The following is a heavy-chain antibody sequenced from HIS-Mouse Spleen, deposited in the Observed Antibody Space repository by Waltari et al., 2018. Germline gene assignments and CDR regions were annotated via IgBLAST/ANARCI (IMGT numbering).Heavy chain of an antibody. CDR3: AKDISRGKGGAFDI. CDR2: ISWNSGSI. J-gene: IGHJ3*02. V-gene: IGHV3-9*01. CDR1: GFTFDDYA. D-gene: IGHD3-16*01. Sequence: EVQLVESGGGLVQPGRSLRLSCAASGFTFDDYALNWVRQAPGKGLEWVSGISWNSGSIGYADSVKGRFTISRDNAKNSLYLQMNSLRAEDTALYYCAKDISRGKGGAFDIWGQGTMVTVSS.